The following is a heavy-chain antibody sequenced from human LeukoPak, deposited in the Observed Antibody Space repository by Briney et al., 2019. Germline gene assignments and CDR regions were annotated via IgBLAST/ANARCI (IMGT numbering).Heavy chain of an antibody. CDR3: ARHRGGPDSAFDY. CDR1: GFTVNFNY. CDR2: IYSGGTT. D-gene: IGHD3-16*01. Sequence: WESLRLSCAASGFTVNFNYMSWVRQAPGKGLEWVSVIYSGGTTHYADSVQGRFTISRDNLKNTLYLEMSSLRAEDTAVYYCARHRGGPDSAFDYWGQGTLVTVSS. J-gene: IGHJ4*02. V-gene: IGHV3-53*01.